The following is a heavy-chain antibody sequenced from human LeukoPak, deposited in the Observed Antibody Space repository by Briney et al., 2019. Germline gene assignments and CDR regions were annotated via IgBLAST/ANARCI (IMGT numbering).Heavy chain of an antibody. CDR1: GGSVSDYY. D-gene: IGHD7-27*01. J-gene: IGHJ4*02. Sequence: SETLSLTCTISGGSVSDYYWSWIRQSPGKGLEWIGYIYHTGSTSYSPSLKSRVTISADTSQNQFSLKLSSVTAADTAVFYCASRKLGNDYWGQGTLVTVSS. V-gene: IGHV4-59*02. CDR2: IYHTGST. CDR3: ASRKLGNDY.